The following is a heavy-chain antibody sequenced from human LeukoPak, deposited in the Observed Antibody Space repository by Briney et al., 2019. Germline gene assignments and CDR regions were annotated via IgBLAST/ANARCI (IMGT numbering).Heavy chain of an antibody. J-gene: IGHJ4*02. CDR2: ISSSGGST. D-gene: IGHD5-24*01. CDR1: GFTFSSYA. V-gene: IGHV3-23*01. CDR3: ARDAKQLPY. Sequence: GGSLRLSCAASGFTFSSYAMSWVRQAPGKGLEWVSSISSSGGSTYYADSVKGRFTISRDTSKNTLYLQMNSLRPEDTAVHYCARDAKQLPYWGQGTLVTVSS.